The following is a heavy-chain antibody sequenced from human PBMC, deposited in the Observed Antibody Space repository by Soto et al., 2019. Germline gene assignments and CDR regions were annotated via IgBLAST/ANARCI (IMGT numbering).Heavy chain of an antibody. CDR2: IYHNERT. J-gene: IGHJ6*02. V-gene: IGHV4-4*02. Sequence: QVQLQESGPGLVKPSGTLSLTCAVSGTSISSSQWWSWVRQPPGKGLEWIGEIYHNERTNYNPSLKSRLTMSLDKSKHQVSLKLRSVTAADTATYYCGRTKDYVYGVDVWGQGTTVTVSS. CDR1: GTSISSSQW. CDR3: GRTKDYVYGVDV.